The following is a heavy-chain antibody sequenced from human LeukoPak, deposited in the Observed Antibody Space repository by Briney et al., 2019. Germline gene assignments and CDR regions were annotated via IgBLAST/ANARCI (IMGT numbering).Heavy chain of an antibody. CDR1: GVSFSGYY. D-gene: IGHD3-22*01. CDR2: INHSGST. CDR3: ARDGSGSLGY. J-gene: IGHJ4*02. V-gene: IGHV4-34*01. Sequence: SETLSLTCAVYGVSFSGYYWSWIRQPPGKGLEWIGEINHSGSTNYNPSLKSRVTISVDTSKNQFSLKLSSVTAADTAVYYCARDGSGSLGYWGQGTLVTVSS.